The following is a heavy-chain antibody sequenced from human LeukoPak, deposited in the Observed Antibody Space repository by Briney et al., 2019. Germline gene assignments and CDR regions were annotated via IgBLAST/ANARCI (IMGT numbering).Heavy chain of an antibody. Sequence: SETLSLTCTVSGGSISSYYWSWIRQPAGKGLEWIGRIYTSGNTNYNPSLKSRVTMSVDTSKNQFSLKLSSVTAADTAVYYCAREGYCNITSCPRGAIDLWGQGTEVTVSS. CDR3: AREGYCNITSCPRGAIDL. V-gene: IGHV4-4*07. D-gene: IGHD2-2*01. J-gene: IGHJ3*01. CDR2: IYTSGNT. CDR1: GGSISSYY.